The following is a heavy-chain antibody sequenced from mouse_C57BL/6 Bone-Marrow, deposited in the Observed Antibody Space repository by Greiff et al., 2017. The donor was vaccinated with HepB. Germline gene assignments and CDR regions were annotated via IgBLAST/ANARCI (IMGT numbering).Heavy chain of an antibody. Sequence: VKLMESGPGLVQPSQSLSITCTVSGFSLTSYGVHWVRQSPGKGLEWLGVIWRGGSTDYNAAFMSRLSITKDNSKSQVFFKMNSLQADDTAIYYCAKRGYGSPFDVWGTGTTVTVSS. V-gene: IGHV2-5*01. CDR3: AKRGYGSPFDV. D-gene: IGHD1-1*01. CDR2: IWRGGST. CDR1: GFSLTSYG. J-gene: IGHJ1*03.